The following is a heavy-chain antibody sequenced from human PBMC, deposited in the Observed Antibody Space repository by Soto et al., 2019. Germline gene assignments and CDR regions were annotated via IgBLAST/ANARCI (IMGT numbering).Heavy chain of an antibody. CDR2: INHSGST. CDR1: GGSFSGYY. Sequence: PSETLSLTCAVYGGSFSGYYWSWIRQPPGKGLEWVGEINHSGSTNYNPSLKSRVTISVDTSKNQFSLKLSSVTAADTAVYYCARAWGYSYGFRPNHTYYYYGMDVWGQGTTVTVSS. D-gene: IGHD5-18*01. J-gene: IGHJ6*02. CDR3: ARAWGYSYGFRPNHTYYYYGMDV. V-gene: IGHV4-34*01.